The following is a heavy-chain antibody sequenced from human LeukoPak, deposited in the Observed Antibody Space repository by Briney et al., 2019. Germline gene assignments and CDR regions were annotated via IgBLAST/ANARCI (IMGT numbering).Heavy chain of an antibody. V-gene: IGHV1-3*01. D-gene: IGHD1-26*01. CDR3: ARARGSYPFDY. CDR2: INAGNGNT. J-gene: IGHJ4*02. Sequence: ASVTVSCKASGYTFTSYAMHWVRQAPGQRLEWMGWINAGNGNTKYSQKFQGRVTITRDTSASTAYMELSSLRSEDTAVYYCARARGSYPFDYWGQGTLVTVSS. CDR1: GYTFTSYA.